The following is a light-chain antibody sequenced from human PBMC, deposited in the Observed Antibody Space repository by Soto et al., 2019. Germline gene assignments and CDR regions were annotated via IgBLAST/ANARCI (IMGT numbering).Light chain of an antibody. CDR2: TNN. V-gene: IGLV1-44*01. Sequence: QSVLTQPPSASGTPGQRVTISCSGSNSNIGRNTVNWYKQLPGAAPSLLLYTNNHRPSGLTDRFSVSKSGTSASLAISGLQSEDEADYYCAAWDESPNVPVFGGGTKLTVL. J-gene: IGLJ3*02. CDR3: AAWDESPNVPV. CDR1: NSNIGRNT.